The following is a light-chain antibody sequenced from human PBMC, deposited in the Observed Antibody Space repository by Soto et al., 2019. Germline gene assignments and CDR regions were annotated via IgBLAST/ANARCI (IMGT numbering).Light chain of an antibody. Sequence: EIVMTQSPATLSVSPGEGATLSCKASQNVYNNLAWYQQRPGQPPRLLIYDASTMATGISARFSGSGYGTEFTLTISSLQSEDFAVYFCQQCRNWPLTFGGRTKVEIK. CDR1: QNVYNN. CDR2: DAS. J-gene: IGKJ4*01. V-gene: IGKV3-15*01. CDR3: QQCRNWPLT.